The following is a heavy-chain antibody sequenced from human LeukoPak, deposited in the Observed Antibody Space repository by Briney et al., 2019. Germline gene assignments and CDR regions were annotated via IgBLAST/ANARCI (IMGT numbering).Heavy chain of an antibody. V-gene: IGHV3-30*04. CDR3: ARDYYDSSGMRMAFDP. J-gene: IGHJ5*02. Sequence: GGSLRLSCAASGFTFSSYAMHWVRQAPGKGLEWVAVISYDGSNKYYADSVKGRFTISRDNAKNSLYLQMNSLRAEDTAVYYCARDYYDSSGMRMAFDPWGQGTLVTVSS. CDR2: ISYDGSNK. CDR1: GFTFSSYA. D-gene: IGHD3-22*01.